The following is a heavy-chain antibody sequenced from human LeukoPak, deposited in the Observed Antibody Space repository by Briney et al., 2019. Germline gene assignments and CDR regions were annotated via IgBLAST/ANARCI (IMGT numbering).Heavy chain of an antibody. D-gene: IGHD1-26*01. J-gene: IGHJ5*02. CDR3: ARDLGISLGP. CDR2: INTNTGNP. V-gene: IGHV7-4-1*02. Sequence: ASVKVCFKAAGCTFTSYVMNGLRAAPGQGLEWMGWINTNTGNPTYAQGFTGGLGFSVDTSVSAAYLQITSLKAEDTAVYYCARDLGISLGPWGQGALVTVSS. CDR1: GCTFTSYV.